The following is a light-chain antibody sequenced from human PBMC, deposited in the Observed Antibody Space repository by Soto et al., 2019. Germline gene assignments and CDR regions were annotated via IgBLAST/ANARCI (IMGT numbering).Light chain of an antibody. CDR3: QQYGSSPWT. CDR1: QSVSSSY. V-gene: IGKV3-20*01. CDR2: GAS. J-gene: IGKJ1*01. Sequence: EIVLTQSPATLSSTPGERATLSCRASQSVSSSYLAWYQQKPGQAPRLLIYGASSRATGIPDRLSGSGSGTDFTLTISSLEPEDFALYYCQQYGSSPWTFGQGTKVDIK.